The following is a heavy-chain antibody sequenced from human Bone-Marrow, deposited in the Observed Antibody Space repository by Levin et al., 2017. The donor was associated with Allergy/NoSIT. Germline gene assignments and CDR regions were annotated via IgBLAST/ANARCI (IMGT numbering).Heavy chain of an antibody. CDR3: ARESNSGGALDY. J-gene: IGHJ4*02. D-gene: IGHD2-15*01. CDR2: ITSNGGTE. CDR1: GFTFSSYE. Sequence: GGSLRLSCAASGFTFSSYEMNWVRQAPGAGLEWVSDITSNGGTEHYADSVEGRFTISRDNAKNSLHLQMDSLRAEDTGVDYCARESNSGGALDYWGQGTLVTVSS. V-gene: IGHV3-48*03.